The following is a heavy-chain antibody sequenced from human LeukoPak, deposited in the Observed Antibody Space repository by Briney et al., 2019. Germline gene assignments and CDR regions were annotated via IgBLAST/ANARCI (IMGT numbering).Heavy chain of an antibody. V-gene: IGHV4-34*01. CDR1: GGSFSGYY. Sequence: PSETLSLTCAVYGGSFSGYYWSWIRQPPGKGLEWIGEINHSGSTNYNPSLKSRVTISVDTSKNQFPLKLSSVTAADTAVYYCARDSIWFDPWGQGTLVTVSS. CDR3: ARDSIWFDP. D-gene: IGHD3-3*02. CDR2: INHSGST. J-gene: IGHJ5*02.